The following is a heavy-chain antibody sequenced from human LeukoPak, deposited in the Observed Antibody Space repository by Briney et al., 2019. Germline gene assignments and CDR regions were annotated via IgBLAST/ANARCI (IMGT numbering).Heavy chain of an antibody. CDR1: GGSISSSNW. CDR3: ASVLYYYGMDV. J-gene: IGHJ6*02. V-gene: IGHV4-4*02. D-gene: IGHD2-8*01. CDR2: IYHSGST. Sequence: SETLSLTCAVSGGSISSSNWWSWVRQPPGKGLEWIGEIYHSGSTNYNPSLKSRVTISVDKSKNQFSLRLSSVAAADTAVYYCASVLYYYGMDVWGQGTTVTVSS.